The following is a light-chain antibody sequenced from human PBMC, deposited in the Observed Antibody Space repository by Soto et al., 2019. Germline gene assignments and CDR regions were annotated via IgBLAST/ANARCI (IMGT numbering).Light chain of an antibody. V-gene: IGKV3-15*01. J-gene: IGKJ2*01. Sequence: EIVMTQSPATLSVSPGERATLSCRASKSVSSNLAWYQQKPGQAPRLLIYGASTRATGIPARFSGSGSGTEFTLTISSLQSEDFVVYYCQQYNNWPPGTFGQGTKLEIK. CDR3: QQYNNWPPGT. CDR2: GAS. CDR1: KSVSSN.